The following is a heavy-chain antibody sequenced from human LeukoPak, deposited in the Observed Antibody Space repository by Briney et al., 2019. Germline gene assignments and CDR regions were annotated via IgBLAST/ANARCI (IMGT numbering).Heavy chain of an antibody. Sequence: PSETLSLTCTVSGGSISSGDYYWRWIRQPPGKGLEWIGYIYYSGSTYYNPSLKSRVTISVDTSKNQFSLKLSSVTAADTAVYYCARAPTILGPCDYWGQGTLVTVSS. CDR2: IYYSGST. D-gene: IGHD3-3*01. J-gene: IGHJ4*02. CDR1: GGSISSGDYY. V-gene: IGHV4-30-4*01. CDR3: ARAPTILGPCDY.